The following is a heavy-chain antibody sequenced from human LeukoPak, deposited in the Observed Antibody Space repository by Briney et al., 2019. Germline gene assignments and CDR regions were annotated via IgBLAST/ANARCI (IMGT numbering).Heavy chain of an antibody. CDR2: IYSGGST. D-gene: IGHD3-3*01. CDR3: ARVDHYDFYFDY. Sequence: GGSLRLSCGASGFTFSSYAMSWVRQAPGKGLEWVSVIYSGGSTYYADSVKGRFTISRDNSKNTLYLQMNSLRAEDTAVYYCARVDHYDFYFDYWGQGTLVTVSS. J-gene: IGHJ4*02. V-gene: IGHV3-66*01. CDR1: GFTFSSYA.